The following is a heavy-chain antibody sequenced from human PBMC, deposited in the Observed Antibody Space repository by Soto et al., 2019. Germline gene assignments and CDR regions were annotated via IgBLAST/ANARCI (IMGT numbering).Heavy chain of an antibody. CDR1: GYTFTSYA. CDR3: ARMPDEDWFDP. V-gene: IGHV1-3*01. CDR2: INAGNGNT. D-gene: IGHD2-2*01. Sequence: ASLKVSCKASGYTFTSYAMHWVRQAPGQRLEWMGWINAGNGNTKYSQKFQGRVTITRDTSASTAYMELSSLRSEDTAVYYCARMPDEDWFDPWGQGTLVPVSS. J-gene: IGHJ5*02.